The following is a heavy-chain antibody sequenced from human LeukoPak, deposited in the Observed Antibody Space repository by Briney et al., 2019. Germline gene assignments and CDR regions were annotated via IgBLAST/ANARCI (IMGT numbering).Heavy chain of an antibody. Sequence: PSETLSLTCTVSGGSISSSSYYWGWVRQPPGRGLEWIGTIYYSGSTFYNPSLKSRVTISVDTSKNQFSLKLSSVTAADTAVYYCARDLRRGVGAKATRDAFDIWGQGTMVTVSS. CDR2: IYYSGST. V-gene: IGHV4-39*07. CDR3: ARDLRRGVGAKATRDAFDI. D-gene: IGHD1-26*01. CDR1: GGSISSSSYY. J-gene: IGHJ3*02.